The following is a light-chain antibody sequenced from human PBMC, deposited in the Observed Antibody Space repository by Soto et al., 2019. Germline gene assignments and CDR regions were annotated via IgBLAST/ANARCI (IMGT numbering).Light chain of an antibody. CDR1: QSVSSRY. Sequence: EIVLTQSPGTLSLSPGERATLSCRASQSVSSRYLAWYQQKPGQAPRLLIYAASSRATGIPDRFGGSGSRTEFTLTITSLQSEDFALYYCQQYHNLWTFGQGTEVEIK. CDR3: QQYHNLWT. V-gene: IGKV3-20*01. J-gene: IGKJ1*01. CDR2: AAS.